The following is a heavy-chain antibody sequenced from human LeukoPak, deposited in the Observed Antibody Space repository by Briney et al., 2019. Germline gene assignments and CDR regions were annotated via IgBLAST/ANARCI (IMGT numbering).Heavy chain of an antibody. D-gene: IGHD2-8*01. V-gene: IGHV1-18*01. J-gene: IGHJ4*02. CDR2: ISAYNGNT. Sequence: GASVKVSCKASGYTFTSYGISWVRQAPGQGLEWMGWISAYNGNTNYAQKLQGRVTVTTDTSTSTAYMELRSLRSDDTAVYYCTRTVLDCKNGVCYDYWGQGTLVTVSS. CDR1: GYTFTSYG. CDR3: TRTVLDCKNGVCYDY.